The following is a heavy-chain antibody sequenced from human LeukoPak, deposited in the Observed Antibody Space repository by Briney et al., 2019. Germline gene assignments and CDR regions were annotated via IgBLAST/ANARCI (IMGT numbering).Heavy chain of an antibody. Sequence: ASVKVSCKASGGTFSSYAISWVRQAPGQGLEWMGGIIPIFGTANYAQKFQGRVTITADKSTSTAYMELSSLRSEDTAVYYCARVSNSHYYYYMDVWGKGTTVTISS. V-gene: IGHV1-69*06. J-gene: IGHJ6*03. CDR3: ARVSNSHYYYYMDV. D-gene: IGHD4-11*01. CDR1: GGTFSSYA. CDR2: IIPIFGTA.